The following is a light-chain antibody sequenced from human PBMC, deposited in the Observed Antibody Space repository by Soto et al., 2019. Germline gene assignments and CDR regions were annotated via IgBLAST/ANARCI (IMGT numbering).Light chain of an antibody. Sequence: EIVLTQSPATLSVSPGERATLSCRASRSVSVYLDWYQQKSGQAPRLLISDASKRATGIPARFSGSGSGTDFTLTISSLEPEDFAVYYCQQRDDLITFGGGTRVDIK. J-gene: IGKJ4*01. CDR3: QQRDDLIT. V-gene: IGKV3-11*01. CDR2: DAS. CDR1: RSVSVY.